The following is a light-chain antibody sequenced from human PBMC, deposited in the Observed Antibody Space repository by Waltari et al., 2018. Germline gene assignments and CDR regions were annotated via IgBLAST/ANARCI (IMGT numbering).Light chain of an antibody. CDR1: QGISSN. Sequence: IQLTQSPSSLSASVGDRVTITCRASQGISSNLAWYQQKPGKAPKLLNSAASTLQSGVPLRFSGSGSGTDFTLTISSLQPEDFATYYCQQLNSYPITFGQGTRLEIK. CDR3: QQLNSYPIT. CDR2: AAS. V-gene: IGKV1-9*01. J-gene: IGKJ5*01.